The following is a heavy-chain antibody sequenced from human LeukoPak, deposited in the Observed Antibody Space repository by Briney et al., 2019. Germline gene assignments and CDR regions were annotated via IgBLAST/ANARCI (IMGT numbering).Heavy chain of an antibody. CDR3: AKEARYSSSWYYYYYGMDV. D-gene: IGHD6-13*01. J-gene: IGHJ6*02. V-gene: IGHV3-30-3*01. CDR2: ISYDGSNK. Sequence: GGSLRLSCAASGFTFSSYAMHWVRQAPGKGLEWVAVISYDGSNKYYADSVKGRFTISRDNSKNTLYLQMNSLRAEDTAVYYCAKEARYSSSWYYYYYGMDVWGQGTTVTVSS. CDR1: GFTFSSYA.